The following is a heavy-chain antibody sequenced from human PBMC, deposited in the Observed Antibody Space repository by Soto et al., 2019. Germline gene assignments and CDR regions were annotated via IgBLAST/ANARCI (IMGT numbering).Heavy chain of an antibody. J-gene: IGHJ2*01. CDR1: GGSISSYY. Sequence: SETLSLTCTVSGGSISSYYWSWIRQPPGKGLEWIGYIYYSGSTNYNPSIKSRVTISVDTSKNQYSLKLRSVTAADTSVYYCARDLYYYDSSGYWNWYFDLWGRGTLVT. CDR3: ARDLYYYDSSGYWNWYFDL. V-gene: IGHV4-59*01. D-gene: IGHD3-22*01. CDR2: IYYSGST.